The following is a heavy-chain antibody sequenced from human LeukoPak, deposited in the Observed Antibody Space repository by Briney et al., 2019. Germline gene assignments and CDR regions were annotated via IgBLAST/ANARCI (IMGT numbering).Heavy chain of an antibody. D-gene: IGHD6-13*01. J-gene: IGHJ4*02. CDR2: IYYSGST. CDR1: GGSISSYY. CDR3: ARHESSYSSSWYNY. V-gene: IGHV4-59*01. Sequence: PSETLPLTCTVSGGSISSYYWSWIRQPPGKGLEWIGYIYYSGSTNYNPSLKSRVTISVDTSKNQFSLKLSSVTAADTAVYYCARHESSYSSSWYNYWGQGTLVTVSS.